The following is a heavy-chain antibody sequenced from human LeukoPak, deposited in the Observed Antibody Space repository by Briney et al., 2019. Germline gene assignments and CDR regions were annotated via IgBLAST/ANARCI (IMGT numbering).Heavy chain of an antibody. D-gene: IGHD1-7*01. CDR1: GFTFDDYA. Sequence: GRSLRLSCAASGFTFDDYAMHWVRQAPGKGLEWVSGISWNSGSIGYADSVKGRFTISRGNAKNSLYLQMNSLRAEDTALYYCAKSGTTDYYYYYYMDVWGKGTTVTVSS. V-gene: IGHV3-9*01. CDR3: AKSGTTDYYYYYYMDV. J-gene: IGHJ6*03. CDR2: ISWNSGSI.